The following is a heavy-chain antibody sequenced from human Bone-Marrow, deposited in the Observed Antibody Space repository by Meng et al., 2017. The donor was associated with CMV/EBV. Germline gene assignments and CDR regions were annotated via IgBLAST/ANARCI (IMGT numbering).Heavy chain of an antibody. J-gene: IGHJ4*02. CDR1: GFTFSSYA. D-gene: IGHD2-2*02. V-gene: IGHV3-30-3*01. Sequence: GESLKFSCAAAGFTFSSYAMHWVRQAPGKGLEWVAVISYDGSNKYYADSVKGRFTISRDNSKKTLYLQMNSMRAEDTAVYYCARVWRYCSSTSCYTSPFGYWGQGTLVTASS. CDR2: ISYDGSNK. CDR3: ARVWRYCSSTSCYTSPFGY.